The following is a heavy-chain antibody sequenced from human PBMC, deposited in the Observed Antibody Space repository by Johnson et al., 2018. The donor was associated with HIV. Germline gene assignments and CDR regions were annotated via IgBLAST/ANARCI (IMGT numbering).Heavy chain of an antibody. D-gene: IGHD4-17*01. J-gene: IGHJ3*02. CDR2: INSDGSNT. V-gene: IGHV3-74*01. CDR3: ARDAVTPI. Sequence: MQLVESGGGVVQPGRSLRLSCAASGFTFSSYWMHWVRQAPGKGLVWVSRINSDGSNTTYTDSVKGRFTISRDNSKNTLYLQMGSLRAEDMAVYYCARDAVTPIWGQGTMVTVSS. CDR1: GFTFSSYW.